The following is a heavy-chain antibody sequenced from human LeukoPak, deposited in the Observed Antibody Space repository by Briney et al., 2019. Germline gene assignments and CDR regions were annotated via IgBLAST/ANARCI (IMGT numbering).Heavy chain of an antibody. CDR3: VLVPAEDYYMDV. CDR1: GYTFTSYY. D-gene: IGHD2-2*01. J-gene: IGHJ6*03. Sequence: ASVKVSCKASGYTFTSYYIHWVRQAPGQGLEWMGLINPSGGSTNYAQKFQGRVTMTRDTSTSTVYMELSSLRSEDTAVYYCVLVPAEDYYMDVWGKGTTVTVSS. V-gene: IGHV1-46*01. CDR2: INPSGGST.